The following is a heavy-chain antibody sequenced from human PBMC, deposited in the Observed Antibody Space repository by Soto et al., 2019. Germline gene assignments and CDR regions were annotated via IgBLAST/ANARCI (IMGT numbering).Heavy chain of an antibody. CDR1: GGSSSSYY. J-gene: IGHJ4*02. D-gene: IGHD3-9*01. Sequence: SETLSLTCTVSGGSSSSYYWSWIRQPPGKGLEWIGYIYYSGSTNYNPSLKSRVTISVDTSKNQFSLKLSSVTAADTAVYYCARQITYYDILTGYYYYFDYWGQGTLVTVSS. CDR3: ARQITYYDILTGYYYYFDY. CDR2: IYYSGST. V-gene: IGHV4-59*08.